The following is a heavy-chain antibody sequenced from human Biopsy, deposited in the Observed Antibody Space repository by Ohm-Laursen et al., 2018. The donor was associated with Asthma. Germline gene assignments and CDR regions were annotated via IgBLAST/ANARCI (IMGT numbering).Heavy chain of an antibody. Sequence: GASVKVSCKVSGYTFINYAIHWVRQAPGQRLEWMGWINAGNGNTKYSQKFQSRVTISRDTSASTAYMDLSSLRSEDTAVYYCARTYYDFLTGQVNDAFATWGQGTMVTVSS. CDR2: INAGNGNT. CDR1: GYTFINYA. CDR3: ARTYYDFLTGQVNDAFAT. J-gene: IGHJ3*02. D-gene: IGHD3-9*01. V-gene: IGHV1-3*01.